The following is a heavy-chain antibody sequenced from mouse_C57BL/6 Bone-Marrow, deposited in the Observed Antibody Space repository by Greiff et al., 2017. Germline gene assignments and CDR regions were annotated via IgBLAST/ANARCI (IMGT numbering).Heavy chain of an antibody. CDR3: SRSHGYLLYFDV. V-gene: IGHV7-3*01. Sequence: EVKLVESGGGLVQPGGSLSLSCAASGFTFTDYYMSWVRQPPGKALEWLGFIRNKANGYTTEYSASVKGRFTISRDNSQSILYLQMNALIAEDSATYYCSRSHGYLLYFDVWGTGTTVTVSS. J-gene: IGHJ1*03. CDR1: GFTFTDYY. CDR2: IRNKANGYTT. D-gene: IGHD2-2*01.